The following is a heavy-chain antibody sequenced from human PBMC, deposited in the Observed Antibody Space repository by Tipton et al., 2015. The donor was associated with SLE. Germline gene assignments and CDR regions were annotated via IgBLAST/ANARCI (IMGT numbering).Heavy chain of an antibody. Sequence: GSLRLSCAASGFTFSDNYMNWVRQAPGKGLEWVSYISSGSTIYYADSVKGRFTISRDNAKNSLYLQMNSLRAEDTGVYYCARGSGTYPIPDYWGQGTLVSVSS. CDR2: ISSGSTI. D-gene: IGHD3-16*02. J-gene: IGHJ4*02. CDR1: GFTFSDNY. CDR3: ARGSGTYPIPDY. V-gene: IGHV3-69-1*02.